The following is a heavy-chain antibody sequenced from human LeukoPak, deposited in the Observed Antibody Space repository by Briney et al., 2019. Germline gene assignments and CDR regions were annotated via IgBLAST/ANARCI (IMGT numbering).Heavy chain of an antibody. Sequence: GGSLRLSCRVSGSSFSAPYLRGVGRAPGKGFDCVSFLYTGGDTYYADSVKGRFTIPRDNSKNTLYLQMNSLRAEDTAVYYCARGPGSRGIFDYWGQGTPVTVSS. CDR3: ARGPGSRGIFDY. J-gene: IGHJ4*02. D-gene: IGHD3-10*01. CDR1: GSSFSAPY. CDR2: LYTGGDT. V-gene: IGHV3-53*01.